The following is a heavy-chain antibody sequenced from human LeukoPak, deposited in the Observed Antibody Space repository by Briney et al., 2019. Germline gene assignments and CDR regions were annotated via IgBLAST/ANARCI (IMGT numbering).Heavy chain of an antibody. CDR1: GFTFSSYA. Sequence: GGSLGLSCAASGFTFSSYAMSWVRQAPGKRLEWVSAISGSGGSTYYADSVKGRFTISRDNSKNTLYLQMNSLRAEDTAVYYCAKLWIQLWLLGDSDYWGQGTLVTVSS. CDR2: ISGSGGST. CDR3: AKLWIQLWLLGDSDY. J-gene: IGHJ4*02. D-gene: IGHD5-18*01. V-gene: IGHV3-23*01.